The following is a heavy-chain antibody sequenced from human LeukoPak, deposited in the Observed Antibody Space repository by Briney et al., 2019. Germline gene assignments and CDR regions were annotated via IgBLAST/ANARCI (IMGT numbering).Heavy chain of an antibody. Sequence: SETLSLTCTVSGGSVSSYYWSWIRQPPGKGLEWIGYIYYNGNTNYNPSLKSRVTISVDTSKEHFSLKMSSVTAADTAVYYCARRSEQWLVQGAFDIWGQGTMVTVSS. V-gene: IGHV4-59*08. CDR2: IYYNGNT. D-gene: IGHD6-19*01. J-gene: IGHJ3*02. CDR1: GGSVSSYY. CDR3: ARRSEQWLVQGAFDI.